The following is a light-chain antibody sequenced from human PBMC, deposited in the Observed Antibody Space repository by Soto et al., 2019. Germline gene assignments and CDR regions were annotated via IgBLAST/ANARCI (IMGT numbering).Light chain of an antibody. Sequence: DIHTTQSPSTLSASLGDRVTITCRASQSFSGTLAWYQQKPGKAPKLLIFDASSLERGVPSRFSGSGSGTEFTLTISSLQPDDFATYYCQQYDTYSRTFGQGTKVDIK. CDR3: QQYDTYSRT. CDR2: DAS. CDR1: QSFSGT. V-gene: IGKV1-5*01. J-gene: IGKJ1*01.